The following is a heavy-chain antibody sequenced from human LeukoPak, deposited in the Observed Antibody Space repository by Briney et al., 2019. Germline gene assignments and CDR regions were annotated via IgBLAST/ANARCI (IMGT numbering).Heavy chain of an antibody. CDR1: GGSISSGGYY. CDR3: ARDDYDSSRIMDV. CDR2: IYYSGST. J-gene: IGHJ6*02. V-gene: IGHV4-31*03. Sequence: SETLSLTCTVSGGSISSGGYYWNWIRQHPGKGLEWIGYIYYSGSTYYNPSLKSRVTISIDTSKNQFSLKLSSVTAADTAVYYCARDDYDSSRIMDVWGQGTTVTVSS. D-gene: IGHD3-22*01.